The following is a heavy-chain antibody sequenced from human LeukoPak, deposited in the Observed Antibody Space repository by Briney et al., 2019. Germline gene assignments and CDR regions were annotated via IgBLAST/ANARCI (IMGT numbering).Heavy chain of an antibody. CDR2: IRYDGSNK. CDR3: ASIAARVFDY. D-gene: IGHD6-6*01. V-gene: IGHV3-30*02. Sequence: PGGSLRLSCAASGFTFSSYGMHWVRQAPGKGLEWVAFIRYDGSNKYYADSVKGRFTISRDNSKNTLYLQMNSLRAEDTAVYYCASIAARVFDYWGQGTLVTVSS. CDR1: GFTFSSYG. J-gene: IGHJ4*02.